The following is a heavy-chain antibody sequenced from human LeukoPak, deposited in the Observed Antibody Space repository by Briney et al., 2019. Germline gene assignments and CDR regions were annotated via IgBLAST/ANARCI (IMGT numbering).Heavy chain of an antibody. CDR2: IYYSGST. D-gene: IGHD2-2*01. V-gene: IGHV4-39*01. CDR1: GGSIRSSSYY. Sequence: PSETLSLTCTVSGGSIRSSSYYWGWIRQPPGKGLEWIGSIYYSGSTYYNPSLKRRVTISVDTSKNQFSLKLSSVTAADTAVYYCARHSSGGYCSSTSCYRFDYWGQGTLVTVSS. J-gene: IGHJ4*02. CDR3: ARHSSGGYCSSTSCYRFDY.